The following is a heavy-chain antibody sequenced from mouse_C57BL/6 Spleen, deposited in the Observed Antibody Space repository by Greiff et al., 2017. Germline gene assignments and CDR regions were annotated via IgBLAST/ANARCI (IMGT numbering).Heavy chain of an antibody. CDR3: AKKHPYYAMDY. Sequence: VMLVESGPGLVQPSQSLSITCTVSGFSLTSYGVHWVRQSPGKGLEWLGVIWRGGSTDYNAAFMSRLSITKDNSKSQVFFKMNSLLADDTAIYYCAKKHPYYAMDYWGQGTSVTVSS. CDR2: IWRGGST. J-gene: IGHJ4*01. V-gene: IGHV2-5*01. CDR1: GFSLTSYG.